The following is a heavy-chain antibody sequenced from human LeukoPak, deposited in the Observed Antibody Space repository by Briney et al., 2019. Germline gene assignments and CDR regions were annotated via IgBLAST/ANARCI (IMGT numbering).Heavy chain of an antibody. CDR3: ARDLDFWSGYSAPNGWFDP. Sequence: GASVKVPCKASGYTFTSYYMHWVRQAPGQGLEWMGVINPSGGSTSYAQKFQGRVTMTRDTSTSTVYMELSSLRSEDTAVHYCARDLDFWSGYSAPNGWFDPWGQGTLVTVSS. J-gene: IGHJ5*02. CDR1: GYTFTSYY. CDR2: INPSGGST. V-gene: IGHV1-46*01. D-gene: IGHD3-3*01.